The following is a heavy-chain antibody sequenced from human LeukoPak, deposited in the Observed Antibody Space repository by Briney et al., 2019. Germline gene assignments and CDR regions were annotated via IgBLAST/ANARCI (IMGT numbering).Heavy chain of an antibody. Sequence: SETLSHPRAVYGGSLSGPHRTWICQSPGKGLEWIGEINHSGSTNYSPSLKSRVTISVDTSKNHFSLKLTSVTAADTAVYYCARAPAAARTFDLWGRETLVTVSS. J-gene: IGHJ4*02. CDR3: ARAPAAARTFDL. V-gene: IGHV4-34*01. D-gene: IGHD6-25*01. CDR1: GGSLSGPH. CDR2: INHSGST.